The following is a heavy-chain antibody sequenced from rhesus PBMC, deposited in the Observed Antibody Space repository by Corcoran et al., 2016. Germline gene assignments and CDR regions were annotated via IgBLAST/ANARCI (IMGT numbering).Heavy chain of an antibody. CDR3: ALECTGSGCYAAFDY. J-gene: IGHJ4*01. Sequence: QVQLVQSGAEVKKPGASVKVSCKASGFTFGSYALRWVRQAPGQGLEWMGVIIPLVGKTNYAEKFQGRVTITADTSTSTAYMELSSLRSEDTAVYYCALECTGSGCYAAFDYWGQGVLVTVSS. V-gene: IGHV1-198*02. D-gene: IGHD2-21*01. CDR2: IIPLVGKT. CDR1: GFTFGSYA.